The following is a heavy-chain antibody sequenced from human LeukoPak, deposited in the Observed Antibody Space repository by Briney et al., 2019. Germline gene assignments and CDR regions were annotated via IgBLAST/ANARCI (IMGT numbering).Heavy chain of an antibody. J-gene: IGHJ4*02. CDR2: IYYSGST. D-gene: IGHD6-19*01. V-gene: IGHV4-61*01. CDR1: GFSVTTDSYC. Sequence: SETLSLTCTVSGFSVTTDSYCWGWIRQPPGKGLEWIGYIYYSGSTNYNPSLKSRVTISVDTSKNRLSLKLSSVTAADTAVYYCARERGSGWYVDYWGQGTLVTVSS. CDR3: ARERGSGWYVDY.